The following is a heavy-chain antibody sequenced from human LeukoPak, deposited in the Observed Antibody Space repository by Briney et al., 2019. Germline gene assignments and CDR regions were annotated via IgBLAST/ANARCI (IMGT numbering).Heavy chain of an antibody. Sequence: GGSLRLSCVVSGFTFSSYAMHWVRQAPGKGLEWVAVISYDGSNKYYADSVKGRFTVSRDNSKNTLYLQMNSLRAGDTAVYYCANPGGLFDYWGQGTLVTVSS. CDR1: GFTFSSYA. V-gene: IGHV3-30-3*01. CDR2: ISYDGSNK. D-gene: IGHD3-16*01. CDR3: ANPGGLFDY. J-gene: IGHJ4*02.